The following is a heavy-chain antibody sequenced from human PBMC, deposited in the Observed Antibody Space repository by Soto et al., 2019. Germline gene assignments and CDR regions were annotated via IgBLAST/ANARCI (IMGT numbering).Heavy chain of an antibody. CDR3: ARGYCSSTSCYYFDY. CDR2: ISAYNGNT. Sequence: ASVKVSCKASGYTFTSYGISWVRQAPGQGLEWMGWISAYNGNTNYAQKLQGRVTMTTDTSTSTAYMELRSLRSDDTAVYYCARGYCSSTSCYYFDYWGQGTLVTVSS. J-gene: IGHJ4*02. V-gene: IGHV1-18*01. D-gene: IGHD2-2*01. CDR1: GYTFTSYG.